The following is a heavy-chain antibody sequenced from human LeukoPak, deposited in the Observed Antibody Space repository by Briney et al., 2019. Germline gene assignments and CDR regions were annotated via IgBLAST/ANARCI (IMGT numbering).Heavy chain of an antibody. Sequence: PGESLKISCKGSGYSFTSYWIGWVRQMPGKGLEWMGIIFPGDSDTRYSPSFQGQVTISFDKSISIAYLQWSSLKASDTAMYYCVRNRDGSSDHWGQGTLVTVSS. V-gene: IGHV5-51*01. CDR1: GYSFTSYW. CDR2: IFPGDSDT. D-gene: IGHD5-24*01. CDR3: VRNRDGSSDH. J-gene: IGHJ4*02.